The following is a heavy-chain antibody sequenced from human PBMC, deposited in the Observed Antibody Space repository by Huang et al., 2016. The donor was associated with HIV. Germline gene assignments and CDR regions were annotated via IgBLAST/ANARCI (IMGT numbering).Heavy chain of an antibody. D-gene: IGHD2-21*02. CDR2: ISVSRNYI. Sequence: QLVESGGGLVRPGGSLRISCATSGFSFGSYNMNWVRQAPGKGVEWVSSISVSRNYIEYADSGKGRCTSSRDNVKKSLYLQMHSLRADDTAVYYCARAYCGGDCYPGVTYRNGMDVWGQGTTVTVSS. CDR1: GFSFGSYN. CDR3: ARAYCGGDCYPGVTYRNGMDV. J-gene: IGHJ6*02. V-gene: IGHV3-21*01.